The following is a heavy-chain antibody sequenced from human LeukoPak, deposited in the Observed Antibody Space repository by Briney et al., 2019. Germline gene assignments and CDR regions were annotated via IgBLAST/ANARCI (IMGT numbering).Heavy chain of an antibody. J-gene: IGHJ6*03. V-gene: IGHV4-59*01. CDR3: ARSVEGYCSGGSCYSYSYYMDV. CDR1: GGSFSSYY. CDR2: IYYSGST. Sequence: PSETLSLTCAVYGGSFSSYYWSWIRQPPGKGLEWIGYIYYSGSTNYNPSLKSRVTISVDTSKNQFSLKLSSVTAADTAVYYCARSVEGYCSGGSCYSYSYYMDVWGKGTTVTVSS. D-gene: IGHD2-15*01.